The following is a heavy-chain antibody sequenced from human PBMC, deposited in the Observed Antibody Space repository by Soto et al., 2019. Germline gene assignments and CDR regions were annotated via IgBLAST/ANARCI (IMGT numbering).Heavy chain of an antibody. CDR3: ARLEVGSSGWYRMDV. CDR2: IYHSGST. J-gene: IGHJ6*02. D-gene: IGHD6-19*01. CDR1: GYSISSGYY. Sequence: SETLSLTCAVSGYSISSGYYWGWIRQPPGKGLEWIGSIYHSGSTYYNPSLKSRVTISVDTSKNQFSLKLSSVTAADTAVYYCARLEVGSSGWYRMDVWGQGTTVTVSS. V-gene: IGHV4-38-2*01.